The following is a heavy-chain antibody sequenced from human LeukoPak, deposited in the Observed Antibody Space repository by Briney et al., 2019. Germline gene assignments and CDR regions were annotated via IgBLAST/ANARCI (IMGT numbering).Heavy chain of an antibody. V-gene: IGHV3-9*01. D-gene: IGHD4-17*01. Sequence: GGSLRLSCAASGFTFSNYWMHWVRQAPGKGLEWVSGISWNSGSIGYADSVKGRFTISRDNAKNSLYLQMNSLRAEDTALYYCAKVEGSYGDYGGAFDYWGQGTLVTVSS. CDR2: ISWNSGSI. CDR3: AKVEGSYGDYGGAFDY. CDR1: GFTFSNYW. J-gene: IGHJ4*02.